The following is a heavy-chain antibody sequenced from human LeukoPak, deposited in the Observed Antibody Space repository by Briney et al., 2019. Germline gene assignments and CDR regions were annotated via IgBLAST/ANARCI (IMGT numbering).Heavy chain of an antibody. CDR1: GFTFSSNS. CDR3: ASAYDSSGYYMVYDY. CDR2: ISSNGKDK. J-gene: IGHJ4*02. D-gene: IGHD3-22*01. V-gene: IGHV3-30*04. Sequence: HPGGSLRLSCAASGFTFSSNSMHWVRQVPGVGLEWVAFISSNGKDKYYTDSVKGRFTISRDNSKNTLYLQMNSLRAEDTAVYYCASAYDSSGYYMVYDYWGQGTLVTVSS.